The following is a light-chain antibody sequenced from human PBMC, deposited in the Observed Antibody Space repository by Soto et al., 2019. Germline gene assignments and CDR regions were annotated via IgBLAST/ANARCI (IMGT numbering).Light chain of an antibody. CDR2: GAS. CDR3: QQYGSSPLLT. J-gene: IGKJ5*01. Sequence: IVMTQSTATLSVSPGERATLSCRASQSVSSNLAWYQQKPGQAPRLLIYGASTRATGIPARFSGSGSGTEFTLTISNLQSEDFAVYYCQQYGSSPLLTFGGGTRLEIK. V-gene: IGKV3-15*01. CDR1: QSVSSN.